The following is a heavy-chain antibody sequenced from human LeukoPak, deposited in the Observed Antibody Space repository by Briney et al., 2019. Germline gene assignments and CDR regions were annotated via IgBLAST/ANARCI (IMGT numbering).Heavy chain of an antibody. V-gene: IGHV3-74*01. Sequence: GGSLRLSCVASGFTFGSYWMHWVRHAPGKGLVWVSRINYDGTSTTYADSVKGRFTVSRDNGKKTVSLQINSLRPDDTAVYYGAREANTAFDYWGQGTLVTVSS. CDR2: INYDGTST. D-gene: IGHD2/OR15-2a*01. CDR1: GFTFGSYW. J-gene: IGHJ4*02. CDR3: AREANTAFDY.